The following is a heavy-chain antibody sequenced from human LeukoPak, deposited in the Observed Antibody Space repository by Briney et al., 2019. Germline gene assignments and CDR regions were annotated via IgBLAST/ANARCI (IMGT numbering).Heavy chain of an antibody. D-gene: IGHD6-6*01. J-gene: IGHJ4*02. CDR1: GFTFSSYA. CDR2: ISYDGSNK. V-gene: IGHV3-30-3*01. Sequence: PGGSLRLSCAASGFTFSSYAMHWVRQAPGKGLEWVAVISYDGSNKYYADSVKGRFTTSRDNSKNTLYLQMSSLRAEDTAVYYCTRSEYSSSFDYWGQGTLVTVSS. CDR3: TRSEYSSSFDY.